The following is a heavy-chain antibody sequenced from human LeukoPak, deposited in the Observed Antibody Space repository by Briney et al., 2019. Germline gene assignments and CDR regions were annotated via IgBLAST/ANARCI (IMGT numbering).Heavy chain of an antibody. CDR3: ARESGHGMDV. V-gene: IGHV3-33*01. Sequence: GGSLRLSCAASGFTFSSYGMHWVRQAPGKGLEWVAVIWYDGSNEHYADSVKGRFTISRDNSKNTLYLQMNGLRVEGTAVYYCARESGHGMDVWGQGTTVTVSS. J-gene: IGHJ6*02. CDR1: GFTFSSYG. CDR2: IWYDGSNE. D-gene: IGHD3-10*01.